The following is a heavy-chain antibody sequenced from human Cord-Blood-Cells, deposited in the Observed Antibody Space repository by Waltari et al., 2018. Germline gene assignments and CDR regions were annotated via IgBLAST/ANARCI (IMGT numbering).Heavy chain of an antibody. Sequence: EVQLVESGGGLVQPGGSLRLSCAASGFTFSSHWMSWVRQAPGKGLEWVANIKQDGSEKYYVDSVKGRFTISRDNAKNSLYLQMNSLRAEDTAVYYCAREGVVGGGFDYWGQGTLVTVSS. CDR2: IKQDGSEK. V-gene: IGHV3-7*01. CDR3: AREGVVGGGFDY. D-gene: IGHD3-16*01. CDR1: GFTFSSHW. J-gene: IGHJ4*02.